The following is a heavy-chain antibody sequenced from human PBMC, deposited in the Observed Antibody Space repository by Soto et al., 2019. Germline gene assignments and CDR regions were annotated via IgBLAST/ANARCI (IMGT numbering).Heavy chain of an antibody. D-gene: IGHD3-22*01. V-gene: IGHV1-8*01. CDR3: ARIPSYDTSGPLDYYYGMDV. CDR1: GFTFTSYD. Sequence: QVQLVHSGAEVKKPGASVKVSCKASGFTFTSYDIGWVRQASGQGLEWMGWMNPNSGNTGYAQKFQGRVTMTRNTAIGTAYMELSSLRSEATAVYYCARIPSYDTSGPLDYYYGMDVWGPGTTVTVSS. CDR2: MNPNSGNT. J-gene: IGHJ6*02.